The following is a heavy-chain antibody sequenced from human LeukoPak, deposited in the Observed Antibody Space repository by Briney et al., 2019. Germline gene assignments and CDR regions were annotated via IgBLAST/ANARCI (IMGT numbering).Heavy chain of an antibody. Sequence: SVKVSCKASGFTFTSSAMQWVRQARGQRLEWIGWIVVGSDNTNYAQKFQERVTITRDMSTSTAYMELSSLRSEDTAVYYCAAPTLTHSSGWYPFTNWFDPWGQGTLVTVSS. V-gene: IGHV1-58*02. CDR2: IVVGSDNT. CDR3: AAPTLTHSSGWYPFTNWFDP. D-gene: IGHD6-19*01. J-gene: IGHJ5*02. CDR1: GFTFTSSA.